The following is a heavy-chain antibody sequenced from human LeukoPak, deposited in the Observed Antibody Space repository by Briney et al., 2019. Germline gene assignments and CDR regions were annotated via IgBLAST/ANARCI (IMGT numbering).Heavy chain of an antibody. V-gene: IGHV3-48*01. D-gene: IGHD3-16*02. J-gene: IGHJ4*02. Sequence: PGGPLRLSCAASGFTFSSYSMSWVRQAPGKGLECVSYISSSSSSIYYADSVKGRFTISRDNAKNSLYLQMNSLRAEDTAVYYCARSHWGGSYPDWGQGTLVTVSS. CDR1: GFTFSSYS. CDR3: ARSHWGGSYPD. CDR2: ISSSSSSI.